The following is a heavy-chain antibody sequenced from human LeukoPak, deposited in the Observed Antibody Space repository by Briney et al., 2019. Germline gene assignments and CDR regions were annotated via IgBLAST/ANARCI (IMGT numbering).Heavy chain of an antibody. CDR2: INHSGST. J-gene: IGHJ6*02. Sequence: SETLSLTCAVYGGSFSGYYWSWIRQPPGKGLEWIGEINHSGSTNYNPSLKSRVTISVDTSKNQFSLKLSSVTAADTAVYYCARGRRYSYGYSGYYYGMDVWGQGTTVTVSS. V-gene: IGHV4-34*01. D-gene: IGHD5-18*01. CDR1: GGSFSGYY. CDR3: ARGRRYSYGYSGYYYGMDV.